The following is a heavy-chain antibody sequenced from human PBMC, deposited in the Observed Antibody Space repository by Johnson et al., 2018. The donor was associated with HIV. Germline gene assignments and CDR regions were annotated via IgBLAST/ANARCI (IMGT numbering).Heavy chain of an antibody. V-gene: IGHV3-11*04. CDR1: GFIFSDYY. Sequence: QVQLVESGGGLVKPGGSLRLSCAASGFIFSDYYMNWIRQAPGKGLEWVSYITGSGTTIYYADSVRGRFTTPRDNAKNSLYLQMDSLRAEDTAVYYCVRDGGVKGKGAFDIWGQGTKVTVSS. D-gene: IGHD3-16*01. CDR2: ITGSGTTI. J-gene: IGHJ3*02. CDR3: VRDGGVKGKGAFDI.